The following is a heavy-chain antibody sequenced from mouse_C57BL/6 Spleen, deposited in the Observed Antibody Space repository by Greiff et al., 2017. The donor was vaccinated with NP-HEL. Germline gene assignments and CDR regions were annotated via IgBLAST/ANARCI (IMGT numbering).Heavy chain of an antibody. Sequence: QVQLQQSGAELVKPGASVKLSCKASGYTFTEYTIHWVKQRSGQGLEWIGWFYPGSGSIQYNENFKDKATLTAYKSSSTVYMELSRLTSEYSAVYFCARDEEAYYYGSSYRYFDVWGTGTTVTVSS. J-gene: IGHJ1*03. D-gene: IGHD1-1*01. CDR3: ARDEEAYYYGSSYRYFDV. V-gene: IGHV1-62-2*01. CDR1: GYTFTEYT. CDR2: FYPGSGSI.